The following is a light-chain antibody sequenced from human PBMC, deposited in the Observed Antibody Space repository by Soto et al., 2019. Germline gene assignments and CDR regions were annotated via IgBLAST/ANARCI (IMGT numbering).Light chain of an antibody. CDR2: EAL. Sequence: ETVFTQSPATLSLYRGERATLSGRASRSISTYLAWYQQKPGQAPRLLIYEALNRATGIPARFSGSGSGTDFTLTISSLEPEDFAVYYCQHYGISPVTFGQGTRLEIK. CDR3: QHYGISPVT. CDR1: RSISTY. V-gene: IGKV3-11*01. J-gene: IGKJ5*01.